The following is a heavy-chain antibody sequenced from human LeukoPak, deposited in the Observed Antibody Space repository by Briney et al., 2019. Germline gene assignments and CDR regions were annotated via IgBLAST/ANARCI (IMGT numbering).Heavy chain of an antibody. J-gene: IGHJ6*03. CDR2: ISSSGSTI. CDR3: ARQLGEIEYYYYMDV. D-gene: IGHD1-1*01. Sequence: PGGSLRLSCAASGFTFNSYEMNWVRQAPGKGLEWVSYISSSGSTIYYADSVKGRFTISRDNAKNSLYLQMNSLRAEDTAVYYCARQLGEIEYYYYMDVWGKGTTVTVSS. CDR1: GFTFNSYE. V-gene: IGHV3-48*03.